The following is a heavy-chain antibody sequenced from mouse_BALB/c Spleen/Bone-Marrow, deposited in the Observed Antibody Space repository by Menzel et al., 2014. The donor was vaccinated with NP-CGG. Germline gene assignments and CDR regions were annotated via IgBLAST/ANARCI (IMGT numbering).Heavy chain of an antibody. CDR2: IDPANGNT. CDR1: GFNIKDTY. V-gene: IGHV14-3*02. Sequence: EVQGVESGAELVKPGASVKLSCTASGFNIKDTYMHWVKQRPEQSLEWIGRIDPANGNTKYDPKFQGKATITADTSSNTAYLQLSSLTSEDTAVYYCARWEYYAMDYWGQGTSATVSS. D-gene: IGHD4-1*01. J-gene: IGHJ4*01. CDR3: ARWEYYAMDY.